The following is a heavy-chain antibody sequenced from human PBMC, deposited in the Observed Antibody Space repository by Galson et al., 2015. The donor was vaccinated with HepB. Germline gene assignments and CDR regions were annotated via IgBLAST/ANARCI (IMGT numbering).Heavy chain of an antibody. CDR1: GFTFTSSA. Sequence: SVKVSCKASGFTFTSSAMQWVRQARGQRLAWIGWIVVGSGHTKYAQKFKERVTLTRDMSTSTAYMELSSLRSEDTAVYYCAARPLARVYYYGRAVWGQGATVTVSS. V-gene: IGHV1-58*02. CDR3: AARPLARVYYYGRAV. J-gene: IGHJ6*02. CDR2: IVVGSGHT.